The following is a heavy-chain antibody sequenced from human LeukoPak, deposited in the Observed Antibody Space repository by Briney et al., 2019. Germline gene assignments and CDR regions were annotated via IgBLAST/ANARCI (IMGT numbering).Heavy chain of an antibody. CDR2: IRSKANSYAT. CDR1: GFTLGGSA. J-gene: IGHJ6*03. Sequence: GGSLRLSCAASGFTLGGSAMHWVRQASGKGLEWVGRIRSKANSYATAYAASVKGRFTISRDDSKNTAYLQMNSLKTEDTAVYYCTRQPIRFFYYYMDVWGKGTTVTVSS. V-gene: IGHV3-73*01. D-gene: IGHD3-3*01. CDR3: TRQPIRFFYYYMDV.